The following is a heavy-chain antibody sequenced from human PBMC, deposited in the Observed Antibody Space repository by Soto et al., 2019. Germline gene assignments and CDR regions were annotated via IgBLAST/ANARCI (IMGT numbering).Heavy chain of an antibody. D-gene: IGHD3-10*01. J-gene: IGHJ6*02. V-gene: IGHV3-30-3*01. CDR2: ISYDGSNK. CDR3: ARGTIFSYYFGWGSRQAHYYYYGMDV. CDR1: GFTFSSYA. Sequence: GGSLRLSCAASGFTFSSYAMHWVRQAPGKGLEWVAVISYDGSNKYYADSVKGRFTISRDNSKNTLYLQMNSLRAEDTAVYYCARGTIFSYYFGWGSRQAHYYYYGMDVWGQGTTVTVSS.